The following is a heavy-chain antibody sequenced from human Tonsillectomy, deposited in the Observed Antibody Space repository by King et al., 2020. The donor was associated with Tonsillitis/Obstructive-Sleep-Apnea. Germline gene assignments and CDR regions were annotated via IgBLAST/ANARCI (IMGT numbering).Heavy chain of an antibody. Sequence: QLVQSGAEVKKPGASVKVSCKASGYTFTSYYMHWVRQAPGQGLEWMGIINPSGGSTSYAQKFQGRVTMTRDTSTSTVYMELSSLRSEDTAVYYCARAQKGGVVVVAATLDYWGQGTLVTVSS. CDR2: INPSGGST. CDR3: ARAQKGGVVVVAATLDY. D-gene: IGHD2-15*01. J-gene: IGHJ4*02. V-gene: IGHV1-46*01. CDR1: GYTFTSYY.